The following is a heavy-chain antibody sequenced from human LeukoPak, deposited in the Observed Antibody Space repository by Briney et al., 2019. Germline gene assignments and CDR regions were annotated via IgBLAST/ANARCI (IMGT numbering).Heavy chain of an antibody. V-gene: IGHV3-53*01. CDR1: GFTFSSNY. CDR3: ARVAVAGTFLDY. CDR2: IYSGGST. J-gene: IGHJ4*02. Sequence: GGSLRLSCAASGFTFSSNYMSWVRQAPGKGLEWGSVIYSGGSTYYADSVKGRFTISRDNSKNTLYLQMNSLRAEDTAVYYCARVAVAGTFLDYWGQGTLVTVSS. D-gene: IGHD6-19*01.